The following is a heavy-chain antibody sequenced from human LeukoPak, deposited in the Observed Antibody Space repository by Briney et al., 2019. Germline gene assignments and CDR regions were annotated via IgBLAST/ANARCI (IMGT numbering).Heavy chain of an antibody. CDR1: GFSFRTNT. Sequence: GGSLRLSCAASGFSFRTNTMHWVRQAPGKGLEWIGLISHDESSSYYADSVKGRCSISRDNSNKMLYLQMSSLRAEDTAVYYCARVEAGATIYFDYWGQGTLVTVSS. D-gene: IGHD1-26*01. CDR3: ARVEAGATIYFDY. CDR2: ISHDESSS. V-gene: IGHV3-30-3*01. J-gene: IGHJ4*02.